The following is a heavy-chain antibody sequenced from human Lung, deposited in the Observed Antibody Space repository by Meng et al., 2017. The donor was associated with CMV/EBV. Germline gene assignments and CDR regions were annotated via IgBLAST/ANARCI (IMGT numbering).Heavy chain of an antibody. CDR1: FVSLSTDNW. V-gene: IGHV4-4*02. Sequence: SETLSLXFSFSFVSLSTDNWWSWVRQPPGKGLEWIGEIYRSGSTNYSPSLKSRVTISIDRSKNQFSLRLTSVTAADTAVYYCAKEWLDATTGQFDYWGPGTXVNGAS. CDR3: AKEWLDATTGQFDY. CDR2: IYRSGST. D-gene: IGHD1-26*01. J-gene: IGHJ4*02.